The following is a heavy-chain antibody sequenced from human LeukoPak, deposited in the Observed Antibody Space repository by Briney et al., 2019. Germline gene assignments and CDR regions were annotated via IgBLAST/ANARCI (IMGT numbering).Heavy chain of an antibody. CDR2: IYYSGST. D-gene: IGHD1-26*01. J-gene: IGHJ5*02. CDR3: ARGGGGSYDSWFDP. CDR1: GDSLSSYY. V-gene: IGHV4-59*01. Sequence: PSETLSLTCTVSGDSLSSYYWSWIRQPPGKGLEWIGYIYYSGSTNYNPSLTSRVTISVDTSKNQFSLKLSSVTAADTAVYYCARGGGGSYDSWFDPWGQGTLVTVSS.